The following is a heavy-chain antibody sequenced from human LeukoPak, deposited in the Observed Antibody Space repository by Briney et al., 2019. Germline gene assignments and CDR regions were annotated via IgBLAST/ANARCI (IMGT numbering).Heavy chain of an antibody. CDR1: GFTFSSYG. CDR3: ARDPARTIFGVVIPTYNRFDP. V-gene: IGHV3-33*01. J-gene: IGHJ5*02. Sequence: GGSLRLSCAASGFTFSSYGMHWVRQAPGKGLEWVAVIWYDGSNKYYADSVKGRFTISRDNSKNTLYLQMNSLRAEDTAVYYCARDPARTIFGVVIPTYNRFDPWGQGTLVTVSS. CDR2: IWYDGSNK. D-gene: IGHD3-3*01.